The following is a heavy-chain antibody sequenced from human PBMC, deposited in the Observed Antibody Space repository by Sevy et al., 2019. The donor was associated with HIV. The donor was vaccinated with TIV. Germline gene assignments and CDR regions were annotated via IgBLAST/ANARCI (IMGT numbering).Heavy chain of an antibody. CDR1: GDSISSGIYS. CDR3: ARDSGDYPYYFDH. D-gene: IGHD2-21*02. Sequence: SETLSLTCAVSGDSISSGIYSWNWMRQPPGKGLEWIGYIYHTGNTYYNPSLRSRVTISVETSKNHFSLKLTSVTAADTAVYYCARDSGDYPYYFDHWGQGTLVTVSS. CDR2: IYHTGNT. J-gene: IGHJ4*02. V-gene: IGHV4-30-2*01.